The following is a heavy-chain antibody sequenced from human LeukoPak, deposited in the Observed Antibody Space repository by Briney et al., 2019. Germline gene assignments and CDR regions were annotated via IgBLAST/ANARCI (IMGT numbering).Heavy chain of an antibody. V-gene: IGHV3-33*06. CDR2: MWYDGSNE. D-gene: IGHD3-22*01. Sequence: GRSLRLSCAASGFTFSIYAMHWVRQAPGKGLERVAVMWYDGSNEYYADSVKGRFTISRDNSKNTLYLQMNSLRVEDTAVYYCAKDPPALVVTYGFDIWGQGTMVTVSS. CDR3: AKDPPALVVTYGFDI. J-gene: IGHJ3*02. CDR1: GFTFSIYA.